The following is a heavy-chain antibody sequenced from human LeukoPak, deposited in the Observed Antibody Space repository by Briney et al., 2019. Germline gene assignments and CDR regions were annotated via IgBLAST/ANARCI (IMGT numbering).Heavy chain of an antibody. J-gene: IGHJ3*02. V-gene: IGHV3-15*01. D-gene: IGHD1-26*01. Sequence: GGSLRLSCAASGFTFSNARMSWVRQAPGKGLEWVGRIKSKTDGGTTDYAAPVKGRFTISRDDSKNTLYLQMNSLKTEDTAVYYCTTGYSGSYRRDAFDIWGQGTMVTVSS. CDR1: GFTFSNAR. CDR2: IKSKTDGGTT. CDR3: TTGYSGSYRRDAFDI.